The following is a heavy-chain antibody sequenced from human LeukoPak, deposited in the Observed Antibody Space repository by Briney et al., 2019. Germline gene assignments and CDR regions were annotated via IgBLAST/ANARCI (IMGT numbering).Heavy chain of an antibody. CDR3: AKDTGYDFWSGYYTENWFDP. D-gene: IGHD3-3*01. CDR1: GFTFSSYA. CDR2: ISGSGGST. Sequence: GGSLRLSCAASGFTFSSYAMGWVRQAPGKGLEWVSSISGSGGSTYYADSVKGRFTISRDNSKNTLYLQMNSLRAEDTAVYYCAKDTGYDFWSGYYTENWFDPWGQGTLVTVSS. J-gene: IGHJ5*02. V-gene: IGHV3-23*01.